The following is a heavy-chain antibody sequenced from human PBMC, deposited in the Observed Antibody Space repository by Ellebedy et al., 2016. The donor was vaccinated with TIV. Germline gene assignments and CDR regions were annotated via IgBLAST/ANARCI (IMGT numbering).Heavy chain of an antibody. V-gene: IGHV5-10-1*01. CDR2: IYPTDSYT. D-gene: IGHD1-26*01. CDR3: ARSHSLPRAMDV. CDR1: GYTFTSYW. J-gene: IGHJ6*02. Sequence: GESLKISXKGSGYTFTSYWITWVCQMPGKGLEWMGRIYPTDSYTNYSPSFQGHVNMSADKSTCTAYLQWSKLQASDTAIYYCARSHSLPRAMDVWGQGTTVTVSS.